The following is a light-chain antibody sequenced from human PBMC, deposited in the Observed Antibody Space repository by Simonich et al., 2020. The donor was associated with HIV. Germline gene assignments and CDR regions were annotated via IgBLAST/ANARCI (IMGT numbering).Light chain of an antibody. Sequence: DIQMTQSPSSVSASVGDRVTITCRASQGISSWLAWYQQKPGKAPKLLIYAASILQSGVPSRFKGRRSGTDFTLAISNLQPEDFATYYCQQSYSTPYTFGQGTKVEIK. V-gene: IGKV1-12*01. CDR1: QGISSW. J-gene: IGKJ2*01. CDR2: AAS. CDR3: QQSYSTPYT.